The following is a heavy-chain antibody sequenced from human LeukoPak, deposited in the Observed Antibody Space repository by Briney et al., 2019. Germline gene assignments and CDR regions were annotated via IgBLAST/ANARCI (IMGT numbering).Heavy chain of an antibody. D-gene: IGHD6-13*01. Sequence: SETLSLTCTVSGGSISSGSYYWSWIRQPAGKGLEWIGRIYTSGSTNYNPSLKSRVTISVDTSKNQFSLKLSSVTAADTAVYYCARDSSSWGQGTLVTVSS. V-gene: IGHV4-61*02. CDR3: ARDSSS. CDR1: GGSISSGSYY. CDR2: IYTSGST. J-gene: IGHJ4*02.